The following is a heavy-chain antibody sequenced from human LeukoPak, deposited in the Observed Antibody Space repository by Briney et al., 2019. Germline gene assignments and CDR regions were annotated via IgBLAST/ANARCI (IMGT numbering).Heavy chain of an antibody. CDR2: IHHSGSP. J-gene: IGHJ6*03. CDR1: GGSFRGYY. V-gene: IGHV4-34*01. Sequence: PSETLSLTCAVYGGSFRGYYWSWIRQPPGKGLEWIGQIHHSGSPNSNASRKSRVTISVDTSKIQFSLKVRAVTAADTAVYYCARGRRNRTTVVTPSFRYYYMDVWGKGTTVTVSS. CDR3: ARGRRNRTTVVTPSFRYYYMDV. D-gene: IGHD4-23*01.